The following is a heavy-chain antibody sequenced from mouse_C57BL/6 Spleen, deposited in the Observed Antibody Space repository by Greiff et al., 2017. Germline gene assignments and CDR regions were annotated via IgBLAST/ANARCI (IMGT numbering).Heavy chain of an antibody. CDR2: ILPGSGST. V-gene: IGHV1-9*01. CDR3: ARWGDYDLEY. CDR1: GYTFTGYW. Sequence: QVQLQQSGAELMKPGASVKLSCTATGYTFTGYWIEWVKQRPGHGLEWIGVILPGSGSTNYNAKFKGKATFPAYTSSNTAYMQRSSLTTEDAAIYYCARWGDYDLEYWGKGTTLTVAS. D-gene: IGHD2-4*01. J-gene: IGHJ2*01.